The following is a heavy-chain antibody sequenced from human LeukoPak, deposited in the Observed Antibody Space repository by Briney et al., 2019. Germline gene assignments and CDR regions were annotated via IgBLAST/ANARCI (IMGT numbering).Heavy chain of an antibody. J-gene: IGHJ5*02. Sequence: PSETLSLTCTVSGDSISNYYWSWIRQPPGKGLEWIGYIYYSGTTNYNPSLKSRVIISVDTSKNQFSLRLSSVTAADTAVYFCARSTTRGNWFDPWGQGALVTVSS. CDR3: ARSTTRGNWFDP. V-gene: IGHV4-59*01. CDR1: GDSISNYY. CDR2: IYYSGTT. D-gene: IGHD1-1*01.